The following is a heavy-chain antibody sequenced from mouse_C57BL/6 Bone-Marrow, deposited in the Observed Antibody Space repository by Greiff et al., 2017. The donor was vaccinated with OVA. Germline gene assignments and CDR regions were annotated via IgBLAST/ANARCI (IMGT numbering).Heavy chain of an antibody. CDR2: IYPGDGDT. J-gene: IGHJ2*01. Sequence: QVQLQQSGPELVKPGASVKISCKASGYAFSSSWMNWVKQRPGKGLEWIGRIYPGDGDTNYNGKFKGKATLTADKSSSTAYMQLSSLTSEDSAVYFCARSNTTVGRYFDYWGQGTTLTVSS. CDR3: ARSNTTVGRYFDY. CDR1: GYAFSSSW. V-gene: IGHV1-82*01. D-gene: IGHD1-1*01.